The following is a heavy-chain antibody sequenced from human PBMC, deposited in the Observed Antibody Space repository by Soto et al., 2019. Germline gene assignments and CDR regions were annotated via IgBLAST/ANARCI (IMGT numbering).Heavy chain of an antibody. V-gene: IGHV3-9*01. J-gene: IGHJ4*02. CDR1: GFTFDDYA. Sequence: EVQLVESGGGLVQPGRSLRLSCAASGFTFDDYAMHWVRQAPGKGLEWVSGISWNSGSIGYADSVKGRFTISRDHAKNPLYLKMNSLRAEDTALYYCAKDKGGQQLGQPGGSGFDYWGQGTLVTVSS. CDR3: AKDKGGQQLGQPGGSGFDY. CDR2: ISWNSGSI. D-gene: IGHD6-13*01.